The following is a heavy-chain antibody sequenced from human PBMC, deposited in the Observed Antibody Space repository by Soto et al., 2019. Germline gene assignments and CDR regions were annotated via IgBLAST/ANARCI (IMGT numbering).Heavy chain of an antibody. CDR2: IIPISGTA. V-gene: IGHV1-69*13. Sequence: SVKVSCKASGGTFSSYAISWVRQAPGQGLEWMGGIIPISGTANYAQKFQGRVTITADESTSTAYMELSSLRSEDTAVYYCARLDRGYSYGYYFDYWGQGTLVTVSS. CDR3: ARLDRGYSYGYYFDY. CDR1: GGTFSSYA. D-gene: IGHD5-18*01. J-gene: IGHJ4*02.